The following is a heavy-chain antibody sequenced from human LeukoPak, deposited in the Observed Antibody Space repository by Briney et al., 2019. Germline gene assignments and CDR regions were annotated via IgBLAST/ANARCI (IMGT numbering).Heavy chain of an antibody. CDR1: GGSFSGYY. CDR2: INHSGST. J-gene: IGHJ4*02. Sequence: SETLSLTCAVYGGSFSGYYWSWIRQPPGKGVEWIGEINHSGSTNYNPSLKSRVTISVDTSKNQFSLKLTSVTAADTAVYHCAREYSGSYFDYWGQGTLVTVSS. CDR3: AREYSGSYFDY. D-gene: IGHD1-26*01. V-gene: IGHV4-34*01.